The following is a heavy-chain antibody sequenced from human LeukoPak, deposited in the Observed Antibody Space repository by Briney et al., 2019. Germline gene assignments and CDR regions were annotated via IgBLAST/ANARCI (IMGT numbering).Heavy chain of an antibody. CDR2: IYYSGST. Sequence: SETLSLTCAVSGGSISSSNWWSWVRQPPGKGLEWIGYIYYSGSTYYNPSLKSRVTISVDTSKNQFSLKLSSVTAADTAVYYCARVSDIVAAPGYWGQGTLVTVSS. D-gene: IGHD5-12*01. CDR1: GGSISSSNW. CDR3: ARVSDIVAAPGY. V-gene: IGHV4-30-4*01. J-gene: IGHJ4*02.